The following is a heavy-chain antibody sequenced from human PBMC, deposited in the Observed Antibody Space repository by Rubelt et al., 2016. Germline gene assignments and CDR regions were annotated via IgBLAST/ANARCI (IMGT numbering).Heavy chain of an antibody. D-gene: IGHD1-26*01. Sequence: EVQLVQSGAEVKKPGESLKISCKGSGYSFTTYWIGWVRQMPGKGLEFMGIIYPGDSDTRYSPSFPGQVTSSADKFISTAYLTWSSLKASDTAMYYCARLRGSPQGAAFDIWGQGTMVTVSS. CDR2: IYPGDSDT. J-gene: IGHJ3*02. CDR3: ARLRGSPQGAAFDI. CDR1: GYSFTTYW. V-gene: IGHV5-51*01.